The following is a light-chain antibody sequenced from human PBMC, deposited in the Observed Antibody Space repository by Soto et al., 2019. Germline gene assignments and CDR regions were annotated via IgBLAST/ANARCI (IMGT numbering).Light chain of an antibody. CDR3: QQFSSTPSWT. CDR1: QSVSRSD. J-gene: IGKJ1*01. CDR2: GAS. V-gene: IGKV3-20*01. Sequence: EIVLTQSPGTLSLSPGERATLSCRASQSVSRSDLAWYQQKPGQAPRLLIYGASSRATGIPDRFSGSGSGTDFTLTISGMEPEDFAVYYCQQFSSTPSWTFGQGTKV.